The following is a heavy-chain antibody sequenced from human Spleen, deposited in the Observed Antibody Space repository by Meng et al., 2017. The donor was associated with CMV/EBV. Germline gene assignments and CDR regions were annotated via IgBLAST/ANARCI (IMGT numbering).Heavy chain of an antibody. Sequence: SETLSLTCTVSGGSVSSGYDYWSWIRQTPGKGLEWIGYINYRGSTKYNPSLKNRGSISADMSNNQFSLNLSSVTAADTAVYYCARANYEILTGNYAMDVWGQGITVTVSS. V-gene: IGHV4-61*01. CDR3: ARANYEILTGNYAMDV. CDR2: INYRGST. D-gene: IGHD3-9*01. J-gene: IGHJ6*02. CDR1: GGSVSSGYDY.